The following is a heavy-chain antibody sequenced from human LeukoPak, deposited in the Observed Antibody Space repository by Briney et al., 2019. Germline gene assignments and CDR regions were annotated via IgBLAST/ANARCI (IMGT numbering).Heavy chain of an antibody. Sequence: PSETLSLTCSVSGGSISSGNYYWSWIRQPPGKGLEWIGYIYHRGSAFYNPSLKSRVTISVDTSENQFSLKLNSVTAADTAVYYCARENFWTAKHSFDIWGQGTMVTVSS. J-gene: IGHJ3*02. CDR2: IYHRGSA. CDR1: GGSISSGNYY. CDR3: ARENFWTAKHSFDI. V-gene: IGHV4-30-2*01. D-gene: IGHD3/OR15-3a*01.